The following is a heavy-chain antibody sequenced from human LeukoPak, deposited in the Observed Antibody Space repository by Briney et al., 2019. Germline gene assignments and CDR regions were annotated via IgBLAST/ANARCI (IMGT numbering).Heavy chain of an antibody. CDR3: ARVAGGSGSYYGYAVDY. V-gene: IGHV3-21*04. Sequence: PGGSLRLSCAASGFSFSSYSMNWVRQAPGKGLEWVSSISSSNTYIYYADSVKGRFTISRDNAKNSLYLQMNSLRAEDTAVYYCARVAGGSGSYYGYAVDYWGQGTLVTVSS. D-gene: IGHD3-10*01. CDR1: GFSFSSYS. CDR2: ISSSNTYI. J-gene: IGHJ4*02.